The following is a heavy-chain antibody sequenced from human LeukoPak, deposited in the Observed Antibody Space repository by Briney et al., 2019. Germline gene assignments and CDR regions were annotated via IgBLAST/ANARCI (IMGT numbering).Heavy chain of an antibody. CDR1: GFTFSNAW. CDR3: STDEYDYVWGSYRYSGEYYFDY. D-gene: IGHD3-16*02. V-gene: IGHV3-15*01. Sequence: PGGSLRLSCAASGFTFSNAWMSWVRQAPGKGLEWVGRIKSKTDGGTTDYAAPVKGRFTISRGDSKNTLYPQMNSLKTEDTAVYYCSTDEYDYVWGSYRYSGEYYFDYWGQGTLVTVSS. J-gene: IGHJ4*02. CDR2: IKSKTDGGTT.